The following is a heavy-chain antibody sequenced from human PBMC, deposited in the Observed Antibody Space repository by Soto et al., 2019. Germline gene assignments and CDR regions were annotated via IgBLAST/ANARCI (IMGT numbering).Heavy chain of an antibody. V-gene: IGHV4-30-4*01. CDR3: ARDPLRAVRGVITPWFDP. J-gene: IGHJ5*02. CDR1: GGSISSGDYY. CDR2: IYYSGST. D-gene: IGHD3-10*01. Sequence: PSETLSLTCTVSGGSISSGDYYWSWIRQPPGKGLEWIGYIYYSGSTYYNPSLKSRVTISVDTSKNQFSLKLSSVTAADTAVYYCARDPLRAVRGVITPWFDPWGQETLVTGSS.